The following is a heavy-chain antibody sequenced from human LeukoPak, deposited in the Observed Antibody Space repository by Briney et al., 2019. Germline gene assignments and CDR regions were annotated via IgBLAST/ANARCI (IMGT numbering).Heavy chain of an antibody. V-gene: IGHV3-21*01. CDR1: GFTFSSYS. Sequence: PGGSLRLSCAASGFTFSSYSMNWVRQAPGKGLEWVSSISSSSSYIYYADSVKGRFTISRDNAKNSLYLQMNSLRAEDTAVYYCARDKRGTVVIPWFDPWGQGTLVTVSS. CDR3: ARDKRGTVVIPWFDP. J-gene: IGHJ5*02. D-gene: IGHD4-23*01. CDR2: ISSSSSYI.